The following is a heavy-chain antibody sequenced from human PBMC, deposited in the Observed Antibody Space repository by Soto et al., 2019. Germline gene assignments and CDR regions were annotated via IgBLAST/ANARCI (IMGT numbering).Heavy chain of an antibody. D-gene: IGHD3-10*01. V-gene: IGHV3-21*01. J-gene: IGHJ4*02. CDR2: ISGSSSYI. Sequence: PGGSLRLSCAASGFTFSSYAMSWVRQAPGKGLEWVSAISGSSSYIYYADSVKGRFTISRDNAKNSLYLQMNSLRAEDTAVYYCARDPLFPPVPDDYWGQGTLVTVSS. CDR3: ARDPLFPPVPDDY. CDR1: GFTFSSYA.